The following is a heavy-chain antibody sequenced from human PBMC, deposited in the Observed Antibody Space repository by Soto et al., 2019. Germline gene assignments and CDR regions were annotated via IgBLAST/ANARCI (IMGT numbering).Heavy chain of an antibody. J-gene: IGHJ6*02. Sequence: ASVKVSCKASGGTFSSYAISWVRQAPGQGLEWMGGIIPIFGTANYAQKFQGRVTITADESTSTAYMELSSLRSEDTAVYYCARAQYCSSTSCYGHYYYGMDVWGQGTTVTVSS. CDR1: GGTFSSYA. V-gene: IGHV1-69*13. D-gene: IGHD2-2*01. CDR2: IIPIFGTA. CDR3: ARAQYCSSTSCYGHYYYGMDV.